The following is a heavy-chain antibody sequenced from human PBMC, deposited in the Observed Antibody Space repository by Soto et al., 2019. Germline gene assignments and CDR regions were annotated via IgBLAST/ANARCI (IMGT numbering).Heavy chain of an antibody. Sequence: PGGSLRLSCAASGFTFSSYAISWVRQAPGKGLEWVSSIGGRGGSTYYADSVKGRFTISRDNTKNTVYLQMNSLRVEDTAVYYCAKQGDYHFWSSSNNWLDPWGQGTLVTVSS. J-gene: IGHJ5*02. CDR3: AKQGDYHFWSSSNNWLDP. CDR2: IGGRGGST. CDR1: GFTFSSYA. D-gene: IGHD3-3*01. V-gene: IGHV3-23*01.